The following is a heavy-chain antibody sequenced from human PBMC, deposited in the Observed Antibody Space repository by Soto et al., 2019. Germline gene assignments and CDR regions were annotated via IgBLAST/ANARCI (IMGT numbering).Heavy chain of an antibody. CDR1: GYTFTSYA. V-gene: IGHV1-3*01. J-gene: IGHJ6*02. CDR2: INAGNGNT. CDR3: ARVGGDITGTFGHYYYYGMDV. D-gene: IGHD1-20*01. Sequence: ASVKVSCKASGYTFTSYAMHWVRQAPGQRLEWMGWINAGNGNTKYSQKFQGRVTITRDTSASTAYMELSSLRSEDTAVYYCARVGGDITGTFGHYYYYGMDVWGQGTTVTVSS.